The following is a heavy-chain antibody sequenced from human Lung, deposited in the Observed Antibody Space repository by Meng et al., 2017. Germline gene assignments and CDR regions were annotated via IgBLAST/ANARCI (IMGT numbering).Heavy chain of an antibody. V-gene: IGHV4-34*01. J-gene: IGHJ4*02. D-gene: IGHD4-11*01. CDR3: ARGPTTMAHDFDY. Sequence: QVQLQPWGAGLLKASETLSLTRVVSGGSFSDYYWSWIRQPPGKGLEWIGEIKHSGSTNYNPSLESRATISVITSQNNLSLKLSSVTAADSALYYCARGPTTMAHDFDYWGQGTLVTVSS. CDR1: GGSFSDYY. CDR2: IKHSGST.